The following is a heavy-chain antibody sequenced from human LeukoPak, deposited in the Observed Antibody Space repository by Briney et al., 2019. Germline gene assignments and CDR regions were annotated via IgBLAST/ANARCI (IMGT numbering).Heavy chain of an antibody. D-gene: IGHD3-16*01. J-gene: IGHJ4*02. CDR3: VRGTYYDYVWGSFFID. CDR1: GYSFTSYW. CDR2: IYPGDSDT. Sequence: GESLKISCKGSGYSFTSYWIGWVRQKPGKGLEWMGIIYPGDSDTRYSPSFQGQVTISADKSISTAYLQWSSLKASDTAMYYCVRGTYYDYVWGSFFIDWGQGTLVTVSS. V-gene: IGHV5-51*01.